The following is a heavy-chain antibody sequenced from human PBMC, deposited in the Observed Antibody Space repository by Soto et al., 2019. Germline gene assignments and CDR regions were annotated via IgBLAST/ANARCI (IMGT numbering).Heavy chain of an antibody. V-gene: IGHV2-70*01. CDR1: GFSLNTGGMC. CDR2: IDWGDDK. D-gene: IGHD3-10*01. CDR3: ARSRTEGSGTYPFDY. Sequence: SGPTLVNSTQTLTVTCTFSGFSLNTGGMCVSWIRQPPGKALEWLAMIDWGDDKYYSTSLETRLTISKDTSKNQVVLTMTNMDPMDTATYYCARSRTEGSGTYPFDYWGQGTLVTV. J-gene: IGHJ4*02.